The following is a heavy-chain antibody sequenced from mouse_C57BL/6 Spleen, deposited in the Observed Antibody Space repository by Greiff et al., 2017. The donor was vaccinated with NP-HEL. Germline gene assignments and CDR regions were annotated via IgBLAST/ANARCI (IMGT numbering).Heavy chain of an antibody. CDR1: GYTFTSYW. CDR2: IYPGSSST. J-gene: IGHJ3*01. Sequence: VQLQQSGAELVKPGASVKMSCKASGYTFTSYWITWVKQRPGQGLEWIGDIYPGSSSTNYNEKFKSKATLTVDTSSSTAYMQLSSLTSEDSAVYYCARGITTAPFAYWGQGTLVTVSA. V-gene: IGHV1-55*01. CDR3: ARGITTAPFAY. D-gene: IGHD1-2*01.